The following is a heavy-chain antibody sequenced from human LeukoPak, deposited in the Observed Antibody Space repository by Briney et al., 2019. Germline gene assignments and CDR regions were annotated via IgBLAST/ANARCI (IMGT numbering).Heavy chain of an antibody. Sequence: SETLSLTFSVSGGSISSSNYYWAWIRQPPGKGLEWIGSIHYTGSTYYSASLKSRGTISVDTSKNQFSLKLPSVTAADTAVYYCARDSQYDSSGHAPWGQGILVTVSS. CDR3: ARDSQYDSSGHAP. J-gene: IGHJ5*02. CDR2: IHYTGST. V-gene: IGHV4-39*07. CDR1: GGSISSSNYY. D-gene: IGHD3-22*01.